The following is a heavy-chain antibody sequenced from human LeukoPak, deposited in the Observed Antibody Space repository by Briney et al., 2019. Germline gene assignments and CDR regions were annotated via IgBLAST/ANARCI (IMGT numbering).Heavy chain of an antibody. Sequence: GGSLRLSCLVSGLTVNDNYMSWVRQAPGKGLQWVSVMFPDGRTFYGDSVRGRFTISRDLARNTLLLQMHSLRADDTAVQYCARTNPVYGDYDYWGQGTLVTVSS. CDR2: MFPDGRT. CDR1: GLTVNDNY. CDR3: ARTNPVYGDYDY. V-gene: IGHV3-53*01. J-gene: IGHJ4*02. D-gene: IGHD4-17*01.